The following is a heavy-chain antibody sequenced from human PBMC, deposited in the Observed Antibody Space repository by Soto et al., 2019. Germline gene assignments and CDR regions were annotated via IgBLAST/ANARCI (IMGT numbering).Heavy chain of an antibody. J-gene: IGHJ5*02. CDR1: GFTFSRYW. CDR2: MNGDGRIT. CDR3: TREGIGFAVDP. Sequence: EAQLVESGGGLVQPGGSLRLSCAASGFTFSRYWMHWVRQAPGKGLVWVSRMNGDGRITNYADSVKGRFTISRDNAKNTVYRQMNSLRAEDTAVYYCTREGIGFAVDPWGQGTLVSVSS. D-gene: IGHD6-25*01. V-gene: IGHV3-74*01.